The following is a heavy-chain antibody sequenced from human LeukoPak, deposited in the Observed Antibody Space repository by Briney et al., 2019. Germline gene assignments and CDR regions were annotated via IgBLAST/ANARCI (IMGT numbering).Heavy chain of an antibody. V-gene: IGHV4-61*08. CDR1: GGSSRDFSDYY. Sequence: SETLSLTCAVSGGSSRDFSDYYWSWIRQPPGKGLEWIGYIYYSGSTNYNPSLKSRVTISVDTSKNQFSLKLSSVTAADTAVYYCARGGAIYLYYYYMDVWGKGTTVTVSS. J-gene: IGHJ6*03. D-gene: IGHD3-3*01. CDR2: IYYSGST. CDR3: ARGGAIYLYYYYMDV.